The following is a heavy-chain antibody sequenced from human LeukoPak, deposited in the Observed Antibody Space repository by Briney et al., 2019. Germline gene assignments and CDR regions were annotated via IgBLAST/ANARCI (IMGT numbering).Heavy chain of an antibody. J-gene: IGHJ4*02. CDR2: ISGSGGST. V-gene: IGHV3-23*01. CDR3: ARDRYSGSWPQRVNFDY. Sequence: ETLSLTCTVSGGSISSYYWSWVRQAPGKGREWVSGISGSGGSTYFADSVRGRFTISRDNSKSTLYLQMNSLRVEDTAVYYCARDRYSGSWPQRVNFDYWGQGTLVTVSS. D-gene: IGHD6-13*01. CDR1: GGSISSYY.